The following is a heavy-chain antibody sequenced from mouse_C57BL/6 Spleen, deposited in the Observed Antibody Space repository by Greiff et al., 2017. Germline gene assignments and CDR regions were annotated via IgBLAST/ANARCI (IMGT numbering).Heavy chain of an antibody. CDR3: ARRPYGSSYDDMDY. Sequence: VQLQQSGAELAKPGASVKLSCTASGYTFTSYWMHWVKQRPGQGLEWIGYINPSSGYTKYNQTFKDKATLTADKSSSTAYMQQSSLTYEDSAVYYCARRPYGSSYDDMDYWGQGTSVTVSS. D-gene: IGHD1-1*01. CDR2: INPSSGYT. CDR1: GYTFTSYW. J-gene: IGHJ4*01. V-gene: IGHV1-7*01.